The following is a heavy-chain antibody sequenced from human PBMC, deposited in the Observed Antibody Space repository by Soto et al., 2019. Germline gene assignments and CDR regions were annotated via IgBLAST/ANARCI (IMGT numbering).Heavy chain of an antibody. CDR1: GYSFTDYH. V-gene: IGHV1-2*04. D-gene: IGHD2-8*01. CDR3: ARGDSTDCSNGVCSFFYDHDMDV. Sequence: ASVKVSCKASGYSFTDYHIHWVRQAPGQGLEWLGRINPKSGGTSTAQKFQGWVTMTTGTSISTASMELTRLTSDDTAIYYCARGDSTDCSNGVCSFFYDHDMDVWGQGTTVTVSS. CDR2: INPKSGGT. J-gene: IGHJ6*02.